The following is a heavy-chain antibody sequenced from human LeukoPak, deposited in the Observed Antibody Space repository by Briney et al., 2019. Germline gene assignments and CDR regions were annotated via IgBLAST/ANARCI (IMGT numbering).Heavy chain of an antibody. CDR3: AADVGYA. Sequence: SVKVSCKASGFTFTSSSVQWVRQARGQPLEWIGWIVVGSGNTHYAQKFQGKATFTRDMSTNTAYMELSSLRSEDTAVYYCAADVGYAWGQGTLVTVSS. V-gene: IGHV1-58*01. CDR2: IVVGSGNT. J-gene: IGHJ5*02. D-gene: IGHD5-18*01. CDR1: GFTFTSSS.